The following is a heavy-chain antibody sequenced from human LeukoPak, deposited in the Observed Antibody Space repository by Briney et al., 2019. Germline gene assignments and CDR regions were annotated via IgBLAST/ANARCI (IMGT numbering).Heavy chain of an antibody. CDR1: GFTFSSYW. CDR2: IKQDGSAK. CDR3: ARVSGCSSTSCYVTKFDY. V-gene: IGHV3-7*01. J-gene: IGHJ4*02. D-gene: IGHD2-2*01. Sequence: GGSLRLSCAASGFTFSSYWMSWVRQAPGKGLEWVANIKQDGSAKYYVDSVKGRFTISRDNAKNSLYLQMNSLRAEDTAVYYCARVSGCSSTSCYVTKFDYWGQGTLVTVSS.